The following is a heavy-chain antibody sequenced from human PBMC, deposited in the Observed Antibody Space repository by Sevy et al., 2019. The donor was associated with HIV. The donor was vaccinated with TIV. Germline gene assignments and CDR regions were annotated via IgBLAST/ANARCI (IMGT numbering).Heavy chain of an antibody. CDR2: INSDSDTM. CDR1: GFPFNYYA. V-gene: IGHV3-48*02. J-gene: IGHJ4*02. D-gene: IGHD3-22*01. Sequence: GESLKISCVASGFPFNYYAMNWVRQAPGKGLEWILYINSDSDTMYYGDSVKGRFTISRDNAKNSLYLQMNSLRDEDTAVYYCARYRGTYYDTSGYPYLLEAGFDYWGQGTLVTVSS. CDR3: ARYRGTYYDTSGYPYLLEAGFDY.